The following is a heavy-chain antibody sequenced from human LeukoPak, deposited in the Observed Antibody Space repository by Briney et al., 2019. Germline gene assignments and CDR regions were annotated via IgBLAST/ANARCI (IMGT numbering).Heavy chain of an antibody. CDR1: GFTFNSYA. D-gene: IGHD3-10*01. J-gene: IGHJ1*01. CDR3: VVRLPASGAY. V-gene: IGHV3-23*01. CDR2: ISSSGNNT. Sequence: GGTLRLSCAASGFTFNSYAMNWVRQAPGKGLEWVSTISSSGNNTYYTDSVKGRFTISRDNSKNTLYLQMNSLRVEDTAMYYCVVRLPASGAYWGQGTLVTVSS.